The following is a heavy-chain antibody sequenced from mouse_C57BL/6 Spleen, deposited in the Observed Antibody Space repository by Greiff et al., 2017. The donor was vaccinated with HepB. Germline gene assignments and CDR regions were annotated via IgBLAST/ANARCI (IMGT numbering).Heavy chain of an antibody. V-gene: IGHV1-15*01. CDR3: TLTTVVAPYFDY. D-gene: IGHD1-1*01. J-gene: IGHJ2*01. CDR1: GYTFTDYE. Sequence: QVQLQQSGAELVRPGASVTLSCKASGYTFTDYEMHWVKQTPVHGLEWIGAIDPETGGTAYNQKFKGKAILTADKSSSTAYMELRSLTSEDSAVYYCTLTTVVAPYFDYWGQGTTLTVSS. CDR2: IDPETGGT.